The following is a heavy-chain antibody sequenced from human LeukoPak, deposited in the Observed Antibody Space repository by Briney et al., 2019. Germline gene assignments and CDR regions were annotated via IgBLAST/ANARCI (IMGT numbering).Heavy chain of an antibody. CDR2: IYHSGST. CDR1: GYSISSGYY. CDR3: ARLYYDYVWGSYLYFDY. Sequence: PSXTLSLTCAVSGYSISSGYYWGWIRPPPGKGLEWIGSIYHSGSTYYNPSLKSRVTISVDTSKNQFSLKLSSVTAADTAVYYCARLYYDYVWGSYLYFDYWGQGTLVTVSS. J-gene: IGHJ4*02. V-gene: IGHV4-38-2*01. D-gene: IGHD3-16*01.